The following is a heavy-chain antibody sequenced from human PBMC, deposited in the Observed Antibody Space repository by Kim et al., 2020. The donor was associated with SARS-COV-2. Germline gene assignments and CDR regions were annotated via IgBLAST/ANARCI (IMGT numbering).Heavy chain of an antibody. CDR1: GGSISSGSYY. CDR2: IYTSGST. D-gene: IGHD3-10*01. CDR3: ARDAIIWFGEFYYYYGMDV. V-gene: IGHV4-61*02. J-gene: IGHJ6*02. Sequence: SETLSLTCTVSGGSISSGSYYWSWIRQPAGKGLEWIGRIYTSGSTNYNPSLKSRVTISVDTSKNQFSLKLSSVTAADTAVYYCARDAIIWFGEFYYYYGMDVWGQGTTVTVSS.